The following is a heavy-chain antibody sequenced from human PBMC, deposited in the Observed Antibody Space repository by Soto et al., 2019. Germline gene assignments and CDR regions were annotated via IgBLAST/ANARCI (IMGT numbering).Heavy chain of an antibody. CDR1: GYTFTTYY. Sequence: ALVKVSCKASGYTFTTYYMHWVRQAPGQGLEWMGIISPDGGRTSYAQKFQGRVTMTRDTSTSTVYMELSSLRSEDTAVYYCARLHYYDSSGPTGYFDYWGQGTLVTVSS. CDR3: ARLHYYDSSGPTGYFDY. J-gene: IGHJ4*02. CDR2: ISPDGGRT. V-gene: IGHV1-46*01. D-gene: IGHD3-22*01.